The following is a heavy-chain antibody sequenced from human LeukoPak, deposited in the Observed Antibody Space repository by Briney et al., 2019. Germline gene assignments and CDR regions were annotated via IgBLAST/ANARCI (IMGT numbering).Heavy chain of an antibody. J-gene: IGHJ4*02. CDR2: ISYDGSNK. V-gene: IGHV3-30-3*01. Sequence: PGRSLRLSCAASGFTFSSYATHWVRQAPGKGLEWVAVISYDGSNKYYADSVKGRFTISRDNSKNTLYLQMNSLRAEDTAVYYCARDRGYYDSSGYRPGQVDYWGQGTLVTVSS. CDR3: ARDRGYYDSSGYRPGQVDY. CDR1: GFTFSSYA. D-gene: IGHD3-22*01.